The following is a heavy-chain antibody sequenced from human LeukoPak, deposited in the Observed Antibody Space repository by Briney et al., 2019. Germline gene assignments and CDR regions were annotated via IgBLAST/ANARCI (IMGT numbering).Heavy chain of an antibody. CDR3: ASGTIVGARGADN. V-gene: IGHV3-21*01. D-gene: IGHD1-26*01. J-gene: IGHJ4*02. CDR2: ISGSSYHI. CDR1: GFTFSTCS. Sequence: GGSLRLSCEASGFTFSTCSMKWVRQAPGKALEWVSSISGSSYHIYYADSVKGRFTISRDNANNLLYLQMNSLRAEDTAVYYCASGTIVGARGADNWGQGTLVTVSS.